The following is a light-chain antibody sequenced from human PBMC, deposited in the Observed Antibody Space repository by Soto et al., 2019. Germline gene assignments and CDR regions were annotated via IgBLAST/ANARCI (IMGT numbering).Light chain of an antibody. CDR2: AAS. V-gene: IGKV1-27*01. J-gene: IGKJ3*01. CDR3: HKYKSAPYT. CDR1: QGIANH. Sequence: IQMTQSPSSLSASVGDRVTITCRASQGIANHLAWYQQKPGKAPNLLIYAASTLHSGVPSRFSGSGFGTDFTLTISSLQPEDVVTYYCHKYKSAPYTFGPGTKVDI.